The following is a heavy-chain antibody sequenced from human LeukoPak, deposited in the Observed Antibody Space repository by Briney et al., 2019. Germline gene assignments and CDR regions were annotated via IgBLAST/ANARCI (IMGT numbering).Heavy chain of an antibody. Sequence: GGSLRLSCAASGFTFSSYAMTWVRQAPGKGLEWLSAIGGGGCCASYPDSVKGRFTISRDNSKNALYLQMNSLRVEDTAVYYCAKRVTTVEPSVVDVWGQGTAVTVSS. V-gene: IGHV3-23*01. CDR3: AKRVTTVEPSVVDV. J-gene: IGHJ6*02. D-gene: IGHD4-23*01. CDR1: GFTFSSYA. CDR2: IGGGGCCA.